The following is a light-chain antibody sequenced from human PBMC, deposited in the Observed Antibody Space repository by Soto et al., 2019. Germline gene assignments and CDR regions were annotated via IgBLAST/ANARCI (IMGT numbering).Light chain of an antibody. CDR1: ISDVCGYTH. Sequence: QSALTQPSSMSGSPGQSITNPCTGTISDVCGYTHVSWYQQHLGKAPKLMIYEVSNRPSGVSNRFSGSKSGNTASLTISGLQAEDEADYYCSSYTSSRTYVFGTGTKVIVL. J-gene: IGLJ1*01. CDR2: EVS. V-gene: IGLV2-14*01. CDR3: SSYTSSRTYV.